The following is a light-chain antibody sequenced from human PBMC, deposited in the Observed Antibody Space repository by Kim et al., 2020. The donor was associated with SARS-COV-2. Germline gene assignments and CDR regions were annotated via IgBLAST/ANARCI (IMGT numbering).Light chain of an antibody. CDR3: QQYDSSPRT. CDR2: DAA. V-gene: IGKV3-20*01. Sequence: TPGERPTLSCRASQSVSRGYLAWYQQKPGQSPRLLIYDAASRATGIPDRFSGSGSGTDFTLTISRLEPEDFAVYYCQQYDSSPRTFGQGTKVDIK. J-gene: IGKJ1*01. CDR1: QSVSRGY.